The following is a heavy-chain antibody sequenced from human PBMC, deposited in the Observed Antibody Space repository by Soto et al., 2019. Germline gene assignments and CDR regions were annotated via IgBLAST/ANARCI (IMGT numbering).Heavy chain of an antibody. CDR3: ARRISARTYYFDY. CDR2: IYHSGIS. Sequence: QLQLQESGSGLVKPSQTLSLTCAVSGGSISSGGYSWSWIRQPPGKGLEWIGYIYHSGISYSNPSLKGRVTMSVDGSKNRFSLRLSSVTAADTAVYYCARRISARTYYFDYWGQGTLVTVSS. CDR1: GGSISSGGYS. J-gene: IGHJ4*02. D-gene: IGHD6-6*01. V-gene: IGHV4-30-2*01.